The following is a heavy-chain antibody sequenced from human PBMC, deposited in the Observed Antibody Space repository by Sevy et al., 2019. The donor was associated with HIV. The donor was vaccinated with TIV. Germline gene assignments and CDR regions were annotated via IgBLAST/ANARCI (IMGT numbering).Heavy chain of an antibody. CDR2: ISAYYGRT. CDR3: VREAQYSYYIYFAY. Sequence: ASVKVSCKASGYTFTDYAISWVRQAPGGGLEWVGWISAYYGRTIYAPSLQGRVTLTKNTSTNTAYMELRSLRSDETAVYYCVREAQYSYYIYFAYWGQGTLVTVSS. CDR1: GYTFTDYA. V-gene: IGHV1-18*01. D-gene: IGHD3-22*01. J-gene: IGHJ4*02.